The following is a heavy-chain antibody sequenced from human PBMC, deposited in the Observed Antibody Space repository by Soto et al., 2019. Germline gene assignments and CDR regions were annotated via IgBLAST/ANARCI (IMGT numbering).Heavy chain of an antibody. V-gene: IGHV1-69*13. D-gene: IGHD1-26*01. J-gene: IGHJ2*01. CDR1: GGTFSSYA. CDR2: IIPIFGTA. Sequence: SVKVSCKASGGTFSSYAISWVRQAPGQGLEWMGGIIPIFGTANYAQKFQGRVTITADESTSTAYMELSSLRSEDTAVYYCARFLSYGRGWYFYLWGRGTLVTVSS. CDR3: ARFLSYGRGWYFYL.